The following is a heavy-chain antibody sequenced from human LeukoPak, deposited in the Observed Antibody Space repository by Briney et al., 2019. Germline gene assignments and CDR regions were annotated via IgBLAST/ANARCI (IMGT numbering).Heavy chain of an antibody. D-gene: IGHD5-12*01. J-gene: IGHJ4*02. CDR1: GGTFSSYA. CDR3: ARDRSKGYSGYRGDFDY. V-gene: IGHV1-69*13. Sequence: SVKVSCKASGGTFSSYAISWVRQAPGQGLEWMGGIIPIFGTANYAQKFQGRVTITADESTSTAYMELSSLRSEDTAVYYCARDRSKGYSGYRGDFDYWGQGTLVAVSS. CDR2: IIPIFGTA.